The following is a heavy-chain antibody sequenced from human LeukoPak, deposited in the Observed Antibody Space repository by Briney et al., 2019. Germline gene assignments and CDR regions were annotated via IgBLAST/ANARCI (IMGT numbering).Heavy chain of an antibody. V-gene: IGHV1-18*01. CDR2: ISAYNGNT. D-gene: IGHD6-13*01. Sequence: GASVKVSCKASGYTFTSYGISWVRQAPGQGLEWMGWISAYNGNTNYAQKLQGRVTMTTDTSTSTAYMELRSLRSDDTAVYYCARVRNIAAAAYFDSWGQGTLVTVSS. J-gene: IGHJ4*02. CDR3: ARVRNIAAAAYFDS. CDR1: GYTFTSYG.